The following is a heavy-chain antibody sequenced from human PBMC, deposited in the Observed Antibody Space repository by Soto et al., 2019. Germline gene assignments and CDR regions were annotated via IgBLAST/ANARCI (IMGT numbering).Heavy chain of an antibody. V-gene: IGHV3-15*01. CDR2: IKSKTDGGTT. CDR3: TTPFYDFWSGYYGVFDY. Sequence: GGSLRLSNAASGFTFSNAWMSWVRQATGKGLEWVGRIKSKTDGGTTDYAAPVKGRFTISRDDSKNTLYLQMNSLKTEDTAVYYCTTPFYDFWSGYYGVFDYWGQGTLVTVSS. J-gene: IGHJ4*02. D-gene: IGHD3-3*01. CDR1: GFTFSNAW.